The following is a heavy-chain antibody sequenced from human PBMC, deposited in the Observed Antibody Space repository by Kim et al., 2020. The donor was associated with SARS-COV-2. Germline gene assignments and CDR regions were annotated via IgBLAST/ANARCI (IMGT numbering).Heavy chain of an antibody. CDR3: AKDPIAAAGTADDAFDI. V-gene: IGHV3-23*01. D-gene: IGHD6-13*01. J-gene: IGHJ3*02. Sequence: VKGRFTISRDNSKNTLYLQMNSLRAEDTAVYYCAKDPIAAAGTADDAFDIWGQGTMVTVSS.